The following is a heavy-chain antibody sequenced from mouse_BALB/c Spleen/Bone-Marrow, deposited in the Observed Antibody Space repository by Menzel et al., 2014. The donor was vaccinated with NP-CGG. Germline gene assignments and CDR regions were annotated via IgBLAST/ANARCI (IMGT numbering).Heavy chain of an antibody. Sequence: VQLQQSGAELVKPGASVKLSCTASGFNIKDTYMHWVKQRPEQGLEWIERTDTANGNTKYDPKFQGKATITADTSSNTAYLQLSSLTSEDTAVYYCARYGNGLMDYWGQGTSVTVSS. CDR3: ARYGNGLMDY. J-gene: IGHJ4*01. CDR1: GFNIKDTY. V-gene: IGHV14-3*02. CDR2: TDTANGNT. D-gene: IGHD2-10*02.